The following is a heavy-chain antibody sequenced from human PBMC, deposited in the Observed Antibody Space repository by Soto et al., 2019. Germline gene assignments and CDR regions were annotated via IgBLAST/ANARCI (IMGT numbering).Heavy chain of an antibody. CDR2: IIPIFGTA. Sequence: WASVKVSCKASGGTFSSYAISWVRQAPGQGLEWMGGIIPIFGTANYAQKFQGRVTITADESTSTAYMELSSLRSEDTAVYYCARDHRYSGSYDYWGQGALVTVSS. CDR3: ARDHRYSGSYDY. CDR1: GGTFSSYA. D-gene: IGHD1-26*01. V-gene: IGHV1-69*13. J-gene: IGHJ4*02.